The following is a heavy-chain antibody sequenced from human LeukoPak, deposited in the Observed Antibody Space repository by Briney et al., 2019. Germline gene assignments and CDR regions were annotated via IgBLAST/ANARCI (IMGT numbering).Heavy chain of an antibody. V-gene: IGHV3-66*01. J-gene: IGHJ3*02. Sequence: GGSLRLSCAASGFTVSSNYMSWVRQAPGKGLEWVSVIYSGGSTYYADSVKGRFTISRDNSKNTLYLQINSLRAEDTAVYYCARVLRDYGDYIPPGAFDIWGQGTMVTVSS. D-gene: IGHD4-17*01. CDR1: GFTVSSNY. CDR2: IYSGGST. CDR3: ARVLRDYGDYIPPGAFDI.